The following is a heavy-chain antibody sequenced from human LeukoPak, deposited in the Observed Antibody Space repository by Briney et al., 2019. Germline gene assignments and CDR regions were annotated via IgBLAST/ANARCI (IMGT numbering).Heavy chain of an antibody. CDR1: GVSFSGYY. CDR3: ARGLRIVVGYYYYGMDV. D-gene: IGHD2-2*01. Sequence: KPSETLSLTCAVYGVSFSGYYWSWIRQPPGKGLEWIGEINHSGSTNYNPSLKSRVTISVDTYKNQFSLKLSSVTAADTAVYYCARGLRIVVGYYYYGMDVWGKGTTVTVPS. V-gene: IGHV4-34*01. CDR2: INHSGST. J-gene: IGHJ6*04.